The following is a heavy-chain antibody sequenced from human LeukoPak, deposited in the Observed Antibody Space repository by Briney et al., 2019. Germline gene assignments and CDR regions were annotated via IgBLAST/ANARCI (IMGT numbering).Heavy chain of an antibody. CDR2: IKPDGSQI. CDR1: GFTFSSYG. V-gene: IGHV3-7*01. Sequence: GGSLRLSCAASGFTFSSYGMHWVRQAPGKGLEWVANIKPDGSQIYYVDSVKGRFTISRDNAKNSLYLQMNSLRAEDTAVYYCASSIAAATNRAFDIWGQGTMVTVSS. J-gene: IGHJ3*02. CDR3: ASSIAAATNRAFDI. D-gene: IGHD6-13*01.